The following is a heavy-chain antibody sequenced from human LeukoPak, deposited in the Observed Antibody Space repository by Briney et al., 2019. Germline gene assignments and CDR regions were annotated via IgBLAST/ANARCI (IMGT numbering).Heavy chain of an antibody. CDR2: ISAYNGNT. CDR3: ARDSSS. J-gene: IGHJ4*02. V-gene: IGHV1-18*01. D-gene: IGHD6-13*01. Sequence: XQAPGQGLDSIGWISAYNGNTNYAQKLQRRVTMTTDTSTSTAYMELRSLRSDDTAVYYCARDSSSWGQGTLVTVSS.